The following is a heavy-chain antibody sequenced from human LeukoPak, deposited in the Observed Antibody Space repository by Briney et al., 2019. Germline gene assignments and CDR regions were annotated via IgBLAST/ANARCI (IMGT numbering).Heavy chain of an antibody. CDR2: IYYSGST. CDR1: GGSVSSGSYY. Sequence: PSETLSLTCTVSGGSVSSGSYYWSWIRQPPGTGLEWIGYIYYSGSTNYNPSLKSRVTISVDTSKNQFSLKLSSVTAADTAVYYCARNDYGDYPDYWGRGTLVTVSS. J-gene: IGHJ4*02. V-gene: IGHV4-61*01. CDR3: ARNDYGDYPDY. D-gene: IGHD4-17*01.